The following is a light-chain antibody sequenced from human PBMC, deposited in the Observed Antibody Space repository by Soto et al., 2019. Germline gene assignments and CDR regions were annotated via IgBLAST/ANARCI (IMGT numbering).Light chain of an antibody. CDR3: SSYTTRSTRV. J-gene: IGLJ1*01. CDR2: EVR. CDR1: SSDVGAYDF. Sequence: QSVLTQPASVSGSPGQSITISCTGTSSDVGAYDFVSWYQQHPDKAPKLMIYEVRYRPSGVSNRFSGPKSVNTATLTISGLQAEDEADYYCSSYTTRSTRVFGTGTKVTVL. V-gene: IGLV2-14*03.